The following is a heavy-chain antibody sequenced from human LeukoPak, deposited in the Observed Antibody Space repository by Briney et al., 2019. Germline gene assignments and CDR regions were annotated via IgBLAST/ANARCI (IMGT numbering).Heavy chain of an antibody. Sequence: PSETLSLTCTVSGGSISSYYWSWIRQPAGKGLEWIGRIYTSGSTNYNPSLKSRVTMSVDTSKNQFSLRLSSVTAADTAVYYCARVLYYYGSGSYPGGYYYYMDVWGKGTTVTISS. CDR2: IYTSGST. D-gene: IGHD3-10*01. V-gene: IGHV4-4*07. CDR3: ARVLYYYGSGSYPGGYYYYMDV. J-gene: IGHJ6*03. CDR1: GGSISSYY.